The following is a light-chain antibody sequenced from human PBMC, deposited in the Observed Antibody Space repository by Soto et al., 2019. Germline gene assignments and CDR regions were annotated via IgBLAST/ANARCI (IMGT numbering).Light chain of an antibody. CDR3: AACDDSLNGVV. CDR1: SSNIGSKT. V-gene: IGLV1-44*01. J-gene: IGLJ2*01. Sequence: QSVLTQPPSASGTPGQRVTISCSGSSSNIGSKTVNWYQQLPGTAPKLLTYSNNQRPSGVPDRFSGSKSGTSASLAISGPQSEDEADYYCAACDDSLNGVVFGGGTKQTVL. CDR2: SNN.